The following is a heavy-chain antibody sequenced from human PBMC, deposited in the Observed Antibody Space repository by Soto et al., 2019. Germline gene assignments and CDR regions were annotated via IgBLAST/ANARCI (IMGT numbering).Heavy chain of an antibody. V-gene: IGHV3-30-3*01. CDR1: EFTFSDFV. CDR2: IAYDGSNQ. CDR3: AREGDYDLDC. D-gene: IGHD3-16*01. J-gene: IGHJ4*02. Sequence: QVQLVESGGGVVQPGRSLRLSCAASEFTFSDFVMHWVLQAPGKGLEWVAVIAYDGSNQYYAESVKGRFTISRDNSKNTLYLQMDSLRAEDTALYFCAREGDYDLDCWGQGTLVTVSS.